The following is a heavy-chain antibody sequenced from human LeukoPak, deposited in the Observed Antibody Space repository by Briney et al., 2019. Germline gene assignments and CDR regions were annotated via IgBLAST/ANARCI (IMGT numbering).Heavy chain of an antibody. CDR2: IYYSGST. CDR3: ARQSSSWSFDP. V-gene: IGHV4-39*01. D-gene: IGHD6-13*01. Sequence: SETLSLTCTVSGGSISSSSYYWGWIRQPPGKGLEWIGSIYYSGSTYYNPSLKSRVTISVDTSKNQFSLKLSSVTAADTAVYYCARQSSSWSFDPWGQGTLVTVSS. CDR1: GGSISSSSYY. J-gene: IGHJ5*02.